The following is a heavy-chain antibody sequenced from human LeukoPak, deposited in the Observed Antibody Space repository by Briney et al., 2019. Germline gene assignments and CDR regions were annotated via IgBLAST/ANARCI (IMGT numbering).Heavy chain of an antibody. CDR2: ISYDGSNK. V-gene: IGHV3-30-3*01. Sequence: PGGSLRLSCAASGFTFSSYAMHWVRQAPGKGLEWVAVISYDGSNKYYADSVKGRFTISRDNSKNTLYLQMNSLRAEDTAVYYCAKEAEFLTYSSSWYPLDYWGQGTLVTVSS. CDR1: GFTFSSYA. CDR3: AKEAEFLTYSSSWYPLDY. D-gene: IGHD6-13*01. J-gene: IGHJ4*02.